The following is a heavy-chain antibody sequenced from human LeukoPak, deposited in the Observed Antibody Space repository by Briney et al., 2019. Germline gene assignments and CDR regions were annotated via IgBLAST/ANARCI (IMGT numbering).Heavy chain of an antibody. CDR3: ARDPVGYCSGGSCSGGAFDI. V-gene: IGHV1-18*01. CDR1: GYTFTSYG. D-gene: IGHD2-15*01. J-gene: IGHJ3*02. Sequence: ASVKVSFTASGYTFTSYGISWVRQAPGQGLEWMGWISAYNGNTNYAQKLQGRVTMTTDTSTSTAYMELRSLRSDDTAVYYCARDPVGYCSGGSCSGGAFDIWGQGTMVTVSS. CDR2: ISAYNGNT.